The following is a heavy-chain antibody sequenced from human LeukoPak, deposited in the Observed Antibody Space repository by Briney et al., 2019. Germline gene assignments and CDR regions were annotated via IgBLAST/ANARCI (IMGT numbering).Heavy chain of an antibody. CDR3: ARGGRYNWNEYNWFDP. V-gene: IGHV3-21*01. CDR1: GFTFSSYS. CDR2: ISSSSGYI. Sequence: GGSLRLSCAASGFTFSSYSMNWVRQAPGKGLEWVSSISSSSGYIYYADSVKGRFTISRDNAKNSLYLQMNSLRAEDTAVYYCARGGRYNWNEYNWFDPWGQGTLVTVSS. D-gene: IGHD1-20*01. J-gene: IGHJ5*02.